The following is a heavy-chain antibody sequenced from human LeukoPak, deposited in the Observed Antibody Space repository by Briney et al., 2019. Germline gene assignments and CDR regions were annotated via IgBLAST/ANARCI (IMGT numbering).Heavy chain of an antibody. V-gene: IGHV1-69*06. J-gene: IGHJ4*02. Sequence: ASVKVSCKASGGTFSSYAISLVRQAPGQGLEWMGGIIPIFGTANYAQKFQGRVTITADKSTSTAYMELSSLRSEDTAVYYCAREVTSYFEYWGQGDLVTVSS. D-gene: IGHD4-17*01. CDR1: GGTFSSYA. CDR2: IIPIFGTA. CDR3: AREVTSYFEY.